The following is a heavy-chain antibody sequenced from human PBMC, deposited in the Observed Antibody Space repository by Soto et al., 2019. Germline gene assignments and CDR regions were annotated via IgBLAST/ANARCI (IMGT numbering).Heavy chain of an antibody. V-gene: IGHV1-69*13. J-gene: IGHJ4*02. D-gene: IGHD1-1*01. CDR1: GGTFSSYA. CDR3: GRSTGKTSLIDY. CDR2: IIPIFGTA. Sequence: SVKVSCKASGGTFSSYAISWVRQAPGQGLEWMGGIIPIFGTANYAQKFQGRVTITADESTSTAYMELSSLRSEDTAVYYCGRSTGKTSLIDYWGQGTLVTVSS.